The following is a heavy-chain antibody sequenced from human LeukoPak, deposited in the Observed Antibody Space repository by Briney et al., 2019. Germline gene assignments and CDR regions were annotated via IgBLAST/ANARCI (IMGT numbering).Heavy chain of an antibody. V-gene: IGHV1-18*01. CDR3: AREKLERRLTEIDY. CDR1: GYTFTSYG. CDR2: INGYNGNT. J-gene: IGHJ4*02. Sequence: ASVKVSCKASGYTFTSYGVSWVRQAPGQGLEWMGWINGYNGNTNYAQKLQGRLTMTTDTSTSTAYMELRSLRSDDTAVYYCAREKLERRLTEIDYWGQGTLVTVSS. D-gene: IGHD1-1*01.